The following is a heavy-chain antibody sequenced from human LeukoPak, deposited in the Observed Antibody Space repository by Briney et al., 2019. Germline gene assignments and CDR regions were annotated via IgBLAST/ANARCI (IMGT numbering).Heavy chain of an antibody. D-gene: IGHD2-2*01. J-gene: IGHJ6*02. CDR3: ARSFCNSASCYYYYYSGMDV. Sequence: GGSLRLSCAASGFPCSSYSMNWVRQAPGKGLEWVSSISSSGRYIYYADSVKGRFTISRDSAKNSLYLQMNSLRAEDTAVYYCARSFCNSASCYYYYYSGMDVWGQGTAITVSS. V-gene: IGHV3-21*01. CDR2: ISSSGRYI. CDR1: GFPCSSYS.